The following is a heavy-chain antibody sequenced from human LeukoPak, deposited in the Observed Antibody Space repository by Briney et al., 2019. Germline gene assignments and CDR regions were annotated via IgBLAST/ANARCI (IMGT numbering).Heavy chain of an antibody. V-gene: IGHV1-46*01. J-gene: IGHJ4*02. CDR2: INPSGGST. D-gene: IGHD5-18*01. CDR3: ARDLTPTWILNY. Sequence: ASVKVSCKASGYTFTSYYMHWVRQAPGQGLEWMGIINPSGGSTSYAQKFQGRVTMARDTSTSTVYMELSSLRSEDTAVYYCARDLTPTWILNYWGQGTLVTVSS. CDR1: GYTFTSYY.